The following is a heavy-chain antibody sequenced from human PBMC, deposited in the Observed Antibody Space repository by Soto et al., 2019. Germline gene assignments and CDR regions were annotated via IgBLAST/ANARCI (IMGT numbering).Heavy chain of an antibody. Sequence: PSETLSLTCAVYGGSFSGYYWSWIRQPPGKGLEWIGEINHSGSTNYNPSLKSRVTISVDTSKNQFSLKLSAVTAADTAVYYCARGRRYCTNGVCYIKSYDFDYWGQGTLVTVSS. CDR2: INHSGST. J-gene: IGHJ4*02. CDR1: GGSFSGYY. V-gene: IGHV4-34*01. D-gene: IGHD2-8*01. CDR3: ARGRRYCTNGVCYIKSYDFDY.